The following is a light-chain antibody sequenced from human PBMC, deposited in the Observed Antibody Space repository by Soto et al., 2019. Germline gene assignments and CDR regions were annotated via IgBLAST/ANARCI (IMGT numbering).Light chain of an antibody. J-gene: IGKJ2*01. CDR3: QQYGSSPYT. Sequence: EIVLTQSPATLSLSPGERATLSCRASQSGSSNYLAWYQQKPGQAPRLLMYGASSRATGIPARFSGSGSGTDFPLTISRVEPEDIGVYYCQQYGSSPYTFGQGTKLEIK. CDR1: QSGSSNY. V-gene: IGKV3-20*01. CDR2: GAS.